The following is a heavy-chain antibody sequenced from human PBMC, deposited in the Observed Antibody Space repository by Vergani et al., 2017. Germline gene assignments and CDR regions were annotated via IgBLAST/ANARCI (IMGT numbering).Heavy chain of an antibody. V-gene: IGHV1-18*01. D-gene: IGHD2-2*01. CDR1: GYTFTSYG. CDR3: ATGRYCSSTSCYGAFDI. J-gene: IGHJ3*02. CDR2: ISAYNGNT. Sequence: QVQLVQSGAEVKKPGASVKVSCKASGYTFTSYGISWVRQAPGQGLEWMGWISAYNGNTNYAQKLQGRVTMTTDTSTSTAYMELRRLRSDDTAVYYCATGRYCSSTSCYGAFDIWGQGTMVTVSS.